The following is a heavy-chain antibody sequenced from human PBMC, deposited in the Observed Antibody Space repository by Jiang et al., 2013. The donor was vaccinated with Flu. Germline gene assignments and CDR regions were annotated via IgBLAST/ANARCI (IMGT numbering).Heavy chain of an antibody. CDR2: INPGSDYT. CDR1: GYKFTNYF. V-gene: IGHV1-46*01. CDR3: VRADDQDFDH. Sequence: VQLVESGAEVKNPGASVKLSCEASGYKFTNYFMHWVRQAPGQGLEWMGIINPGSDYTSYAQKFQGRVTMGRDTSTSTLYMDLSSLRSDDTAVYYCVRADDQDFDHWAREPCSPSPQ. J-gene: IGHJ4*02.